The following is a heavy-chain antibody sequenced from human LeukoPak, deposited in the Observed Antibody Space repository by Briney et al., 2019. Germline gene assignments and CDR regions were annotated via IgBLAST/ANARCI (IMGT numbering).Heavy chain of an antibody. V-gene: IGHV1-69*13. CDR3: ARGGGDHPYYFDY. CDR2: IIPIFGTA. D-gene: IGHD2-21*02. CDR1: GYTFTSYD. J-gene: IGHJ4*02. Sequence: GASVKVSCKASGYTFTSYDINWVRQAPGQGLEWMGGIIPIFGTANYAQKFQGRVTITADESTSTAYMELSSLRSEDTAVYYCARGGGDHPYYFDYWGQGTLVTVSS.